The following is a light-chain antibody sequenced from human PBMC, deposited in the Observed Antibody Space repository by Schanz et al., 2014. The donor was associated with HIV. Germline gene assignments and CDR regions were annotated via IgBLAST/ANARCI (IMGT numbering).Light chain of an antibody. CDR2: DNG. V-gene: IGLV1-51*01. J-gene: IGLJ2*01. CDR3: GAWDSSLSGGL. Sequence: QSVLTQPPSLSAAPGQTVTISCSGSSSNIGNNYLSWYQQFPGTAPKLLIYDNGRRASGIPDRFSASKSGTSASLDITGLQTGDEADYYCGAWDSSLSGGLFGGGTKVTVL. CDR1: SSNIGNNY.